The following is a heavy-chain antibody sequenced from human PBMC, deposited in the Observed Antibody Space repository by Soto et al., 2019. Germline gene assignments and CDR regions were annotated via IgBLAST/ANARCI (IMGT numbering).Heavy chain of an antibody. CDR1: GYTFTSYA. J-gene: IGHJ5*02. V-gene: IGHV1-3*01. Sequence: ASVKVSCKASGYTFTSYAMHWVRQAPGQRLEWMGWINAGNGNTKYSQKFQGRVTITRDTSASTAYMELSSLRSEDTAVYYCARDSVVPAATYWFHPWGQGTLVTVSS. CDR2: INAGNGNT. CDR3: ARDSVVPAATYWFHP. D-gene: IGHD2-2*01.